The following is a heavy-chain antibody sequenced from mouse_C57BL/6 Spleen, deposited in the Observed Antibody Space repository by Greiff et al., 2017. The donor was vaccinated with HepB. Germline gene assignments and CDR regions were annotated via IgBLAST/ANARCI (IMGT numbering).Heavy chain of an antibody. CDR1: GYTFTSYW. D-gene: IGHD1-1*01. V-gene: IGHV1-59*01. Sequence: QVQLQQPGAELVRPGTSVKLSCKASGYTFTSYWMHWVKQRPGQGLEWIGVIDPSDSYTNYNQKFKGKATLTVDTSSSTAYMQLSSLTSEDSAVYYCARSSSYGSGGYFDYWGQGTTLTVSS. J-gene: IGHJ2*01. CDR3: ARSSSYGSGGYFDY. CDR2: IDPSDSYT.